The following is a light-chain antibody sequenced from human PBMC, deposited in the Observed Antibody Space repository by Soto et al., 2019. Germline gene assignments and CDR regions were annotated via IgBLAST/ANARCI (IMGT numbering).Light chain of an antibody. J-gene: IGKJ2*02. CDR2: GVF. CDR1: QSVRSNY. Sequence: ETVLTQSPGTVSLSPGERATLSCTTSQSVRSNYLAGYQQKPGQAPRLLIYGVFNRATGIPDRFSGSGSGTDFTLTISGLEPEDSAVYYCQHYDGSPRTYGQGTKVAI. CDR3: QHYDGSPRT. V-gene: IGKV3-20*01.